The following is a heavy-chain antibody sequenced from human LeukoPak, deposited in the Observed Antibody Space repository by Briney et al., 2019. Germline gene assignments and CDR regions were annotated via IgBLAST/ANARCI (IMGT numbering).Heavy chain of an antibody. CDR2: IYPGDSDT. Sequence: GESLKISCKGFGYSFTSYWIAWVRQMPGKGLEWMGIIYPGDSDTRYSPSFQGQVTISGDKSISTVYLQWSSLKPSDTAMYYCARGWYYFDYWGQGTLVTVSS. CDR3: ARGWYYFDY. V-gene: IGHV5-51*01. J-gene: IGHJ4*02. CDR1: GYSFTSYW. D-gene: IGHD6-19*01.